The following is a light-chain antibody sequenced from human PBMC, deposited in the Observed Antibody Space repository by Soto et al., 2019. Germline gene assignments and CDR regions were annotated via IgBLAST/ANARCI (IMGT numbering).Light chain of an antibody. CDR3: QQSYSTPPWT. CDR2: AAS. Sequence: DIQMAQSPSSLSASVGDRVTITCRASQSISSYLNWYQQKPGKVPKLLIYAASSLQSGVPSRFSGSGSGTDFTLTITSLQPEDIATYYCQQSYSTPPWTFGQGTMVEI. J-gene: IGKJ1*01. CDR1: QSISSY. V-gene: IGKV1-39*01.